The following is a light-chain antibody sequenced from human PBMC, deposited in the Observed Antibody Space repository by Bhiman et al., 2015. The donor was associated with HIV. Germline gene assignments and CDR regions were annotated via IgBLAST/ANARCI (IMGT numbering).Light chain of an antibody. Sequence: LTQPPSVSVAPGKTARLTCGGNSIGSRSVHWYQQKPGQAPVLVMYYDSDRPPGIPERFSGSKSGNTATLTLSRVEAGDEADYYCQVWDRSSDHYVFGTGTKVTVL. CDR1: SIGSRS. CDR3: QVWDRSSDHYV. CDR2: YDS. J-gene: IGLJ1*01. V-gene: IGLV3-21*04.